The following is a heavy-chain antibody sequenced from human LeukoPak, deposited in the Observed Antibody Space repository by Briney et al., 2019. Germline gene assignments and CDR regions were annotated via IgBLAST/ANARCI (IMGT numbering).Heavy chain of an antibody. CDR3: AREGGPYRPLDY. CDR1: GGSFSDYY. Sequence: SETLSLTCAVYGGSFSDYYWIWIRQPPGKGLEWIGEINHSGSTNYNPSLKSRVTLSVDTSKSQFSLKLTSVTAADTAVYYCAREGGPYRPLDYSGQGTLVTVSS. CDR2: INHSGST. J-gene: IGHJ4*02. V-gene: IGHV4-34*01.